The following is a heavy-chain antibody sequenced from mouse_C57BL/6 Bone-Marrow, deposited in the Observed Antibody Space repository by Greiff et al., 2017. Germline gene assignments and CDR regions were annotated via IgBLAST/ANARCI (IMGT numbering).Heavy chain of an antibody. CDR2: INSDGGST. CDR1: EYEFPSHD. Sequence: EVKLQESGGGLVPPGESLKLSCESTEYEFPSHDMSWVRKTPEKRLELVAAINSDGGSTYYPDTMERRFIISRDNTKKTLYLQMSSLRSEDTALYYCARQGYSNLFDYWGQGTTLTVSS. D-gene: IGHD2-5*01. J-gene: IGHJ2*01. V-gene: IGHV5-2*01. CDR3: ARQGYSNLFDY.